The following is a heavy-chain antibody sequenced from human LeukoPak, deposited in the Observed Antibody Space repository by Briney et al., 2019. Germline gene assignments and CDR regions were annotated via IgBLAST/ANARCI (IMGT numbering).Heavy chain of an antibody. CDR2: IYYSGST. CDR1: GGSISSYY. V-gene: IGHV4-59*08. Sequence: SQTRSLTWTVSGGSISSYYWSWIRQPPGKVREWVGYIYYSGSTYYNPSLKSRVTISVDTSKNQFSLKLSSVTAADKAVYYCARDVGDCSGGSCYSWFDPWPQGNVVTVSS. J-gene: IGHJ5*02. D-gene: IGHD2-15*01. CDR3: ARDVGDCSGGSCYSWFDP.